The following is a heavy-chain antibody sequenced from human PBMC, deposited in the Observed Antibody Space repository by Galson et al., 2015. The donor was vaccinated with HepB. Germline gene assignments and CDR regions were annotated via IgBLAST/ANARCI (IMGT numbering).Heavy chain of an antibody. V-gene: IGHV1-3*01. CDR2: INAGNGNT. D-gene: IGHD6-19*01. J-gene: IGHJ6*02. Sequence: SVKVSCKASGYTFTSYAMHWVRQAPGQRLEWMGWINAGNGNTKYSQKFQGRVTITRDTSASTAYMELSSLRSEDTAVYYCARSSARKYSSGWYFHYYGMDVWGQGTTVTVSS. CDR1: GYTFTSYA. CDR3: ARSSARKYSSGWYFHYYGMDV.